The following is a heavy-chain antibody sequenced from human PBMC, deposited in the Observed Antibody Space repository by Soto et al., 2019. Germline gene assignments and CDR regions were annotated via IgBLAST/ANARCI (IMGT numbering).Heavy chain of an antibody. CDR1: GGSFSGYY. CDR3: ATGVASVVTTYFDY. J-gene: IGHJ4*02. D-gene: IGHD4-4*01. CDR2: NNHSGST. Sequence: VQLQQWGAGLLKPSETLSLTCAVYGGSFSGYYWSWIRQPPGKELEWIGENNHSGSTNYNPSLKSRVTISVDTSKNQFSLKLSSVTAADTAVYYCATGVASVVTTYFDYWGQGTLVTVSS. V-gene: IGHV4-34*01.